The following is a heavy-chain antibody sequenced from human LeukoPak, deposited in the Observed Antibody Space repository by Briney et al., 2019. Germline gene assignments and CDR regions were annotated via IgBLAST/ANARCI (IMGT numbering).Heavy chain of an antibody. CDR1: GYTFTSYG. V-gene: IGHV1-18*01. Sequence: ASAKVSCKASGYTFTSYGISWVRQAPGQGLEWMGWISAYNGNTNYAQKLQGRVTMTTDTSTSTAYMELRSLRSDGTAVYYCARAGPAPPYYYYYGMDVWGQGTTVTVSS. CDR3: ARAGPAPPYYYYYGMDV. J-gene: IGHJ6*02. CDR2: ISAYNGNT.